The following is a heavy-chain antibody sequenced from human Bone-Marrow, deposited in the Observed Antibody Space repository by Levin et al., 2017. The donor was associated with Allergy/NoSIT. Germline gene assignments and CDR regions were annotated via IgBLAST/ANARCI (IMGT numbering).Heavy chain of an antibody. CDR1: GGSFSGYY. Sequence: SETLSLTCAVYGGSFSGYYWSWIRQPPGKGLEWIGEINHSGSTNYNPSLKSRVTISVDTSKNQFSLKLSSVTAADTAVYYCARGPDLRDYFDYWGQGTLVTVSS. V-gene: IGHV4-34*01. CDR2: INHSGST. CDR3: ARGPDLRDYFDY. J-gene: IGHJ4*02.